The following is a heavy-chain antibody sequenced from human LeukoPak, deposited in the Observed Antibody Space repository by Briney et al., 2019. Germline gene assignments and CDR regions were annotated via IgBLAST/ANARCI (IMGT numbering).Heavy chain of an antibody. CDR3: ARGWDCSSTSCYKARPFDY. CDR2: IYYSGST. V-gene: IGHV4-59*01. CDR1: GGSISSYY. Sequence: SETLSLTCTVSGGSISSYYWSWIRQPPGKGLEWIGYIYYSGSTNYNPSLKGRVTISVDTSKNQFSLKLSSVTAADTAVYYCARGWDCSSTSCYKARPFDYWGQGTLVTVSS. J-gene: IGHJ4*02. D-gene: IGHD2-2*02.